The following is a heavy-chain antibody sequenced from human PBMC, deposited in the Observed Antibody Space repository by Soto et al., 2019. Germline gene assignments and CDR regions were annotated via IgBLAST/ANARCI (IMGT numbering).Heavy chain of an antibody. CDR2: ISGDSGNT. CDR3: ARDGVAAGNINFDY. Sequence: ASVKLSCKASGDRFTNSAMHWVRQAPGQRLEWMGWISGDSGNTKYSPKLQDRVTITRDTSASTAYMELSSLRSEDTALYYCARDGVAAGNINFDYWGQGTLVTVSS. V-gene: IGHV1-3*01. D-gene: IGHD6-19*01. J-gene: IGHJ4*01. CDR1: GDRFTNSA.